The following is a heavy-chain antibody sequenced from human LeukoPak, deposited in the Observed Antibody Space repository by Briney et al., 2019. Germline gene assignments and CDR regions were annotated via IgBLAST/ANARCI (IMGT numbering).Heavy chain of an antibody. V-gene: IGHV1-24*01. CDR3: ATSSPLLPYDYVWGSYRGIGY. Sequence: ASVKVSCKVSGYTLTELSMHWVRQAPGKGLEWMGGFDPEDGETIYAQKFQGRVTMTEDTSTDTAYMELSSLRSEDTAVYYCATSSPLLPYDYVWGSYRGIGYWGQGTLVTVSS. D-gene: IGHD3-16*02. CDR2: FDPEDGET. CDR1: GYTLTELS. J-gene: IGHJ4*02.